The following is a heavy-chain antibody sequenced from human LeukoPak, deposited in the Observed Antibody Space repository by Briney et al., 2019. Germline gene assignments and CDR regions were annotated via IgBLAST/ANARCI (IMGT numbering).Heavy chain of an antibody. CDR2: VYYSGST. D-gene: IGHD2-21*01. CDR1: SGSISSGGYY. CDR3: ARRAPDYNWFDP. Sequence: LQTLSLTCTVSSGSISSGGYYWGWIRQHPGKGLEWIGYVYYSGSTYYNPSLKSRLTISVDTSRNQFSLKLSSVTAADTAVYYCARRAPDYNWFDPWGQGTLVTVSS. V-gene: IGHV4-31*03. J-gene: IGHJ5*02.